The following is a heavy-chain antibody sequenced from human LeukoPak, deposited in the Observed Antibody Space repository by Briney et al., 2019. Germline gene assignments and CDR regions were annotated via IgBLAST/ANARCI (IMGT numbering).Heavy chain of an antibody. V-gene: IGHV3-7*01. CDR3: ARSPLYQFDY. D-gene: IGHD3-3*01. CDR1: GFTFSSYS. J-gene: IGHJ4*02. CDR2: IKQDGSEK. Sequence: GGSLRLSCAASGFTFSSYSMNWVRQAPGEGLEWVANIKQDGSEKYYVDSVKGRFTISRDNAKNSLYLQMNSLRAEDTAVYYCARSPLYQFDYWGQGTLVTVSS.